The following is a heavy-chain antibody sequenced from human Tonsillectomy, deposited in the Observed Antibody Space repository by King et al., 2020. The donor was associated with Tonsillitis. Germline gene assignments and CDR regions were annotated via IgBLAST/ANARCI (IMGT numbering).Heavy chain of an antibody. D-gene: IGHD6-19*01. J-gene: IGHJ4*02. Sequence: VQLVESGGGVVQPGRSLRLSSAASGFTFHSYGIHLVRQAPGKGLEVGAVITSDGCKKYYAESARGRFTISRDNSKNTLYLQMNSLRADDTAVYYCAKARQWLVHFDYWGQGTLVTVSS. V-gene: IGHV3-30*18. CDR1: GFTFHSYG. CDR3: AKARQWLVHFDY. CDR2: ITSDGCKK.